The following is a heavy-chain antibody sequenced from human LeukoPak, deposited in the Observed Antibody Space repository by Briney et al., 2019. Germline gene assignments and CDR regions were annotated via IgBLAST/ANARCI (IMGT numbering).Heavy chain of an antibody. CDR1: GGSISSYY. V-gene: IGHV4-59*01. CDR3: ARADSGSYSLYFDY. CDR2: IYYSGST. D-gene: IGHD1-26*01. Sequence: SETLSLTCTASGGSISSYYWSWIRQPPGKGLEWIGYIYYSGSTNYNPSLKSRVTISVDTSKNQFSLKLSSVTAADTAVYYCARADSGSYSLYFDYWGQGTLVTVSS. J-gene: IGHJ4*02.